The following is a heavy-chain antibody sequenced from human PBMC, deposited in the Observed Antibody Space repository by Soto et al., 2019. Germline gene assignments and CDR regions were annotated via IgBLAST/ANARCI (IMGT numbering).Heavy chain of an antibody. D-gene: IGHD6-13*01. V-gene: IGHV6-1*01. CDR3: ARDLGAAAVRGYYYGMDV. CDR2: TYYRSKWYN. Sequence: SQPLSLTCAISGDSVSSNSAAWNWSRQSPSRGLEWLGRTYYRSKWYNDYAVSVKSRIAINPDTSKNQFSLQLNSVTPEDTAVYYCARDLGAAAVRGYYYGMDVWGQGTTVTVSS. J-gene: IGHJ6*02. CDR1: GDSVSSNSAA.